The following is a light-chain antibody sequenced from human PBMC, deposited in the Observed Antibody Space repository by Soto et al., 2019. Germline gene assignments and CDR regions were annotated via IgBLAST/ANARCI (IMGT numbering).Light chain of an antibody. J-gene: IGKJ2*01. CDR1: QSFGNY. Sequence: DIQMTQSPSSLSAFVGDRVTITCRASQSFGNYLHWYQQKPETAPKLLIYAGSSLQTGVPSRFSGSGSGTVFTLTITSLQPEDFATYYCQQSYTTPYTFGQGTKLEI. V-gene: IGKV1-39*01. CDR3: QQSYTTPYT. CDR2: AGS.